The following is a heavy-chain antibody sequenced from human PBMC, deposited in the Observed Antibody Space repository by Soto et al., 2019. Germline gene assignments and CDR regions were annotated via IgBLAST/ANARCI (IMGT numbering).Heavy chain of an antibody. D-gene: IGHD5-18*01. V-gene: IGHV3-48*02. Sequence: PWGSPLVSCASCVLNFSIYRMNWVCQAPGKGREWVSYISSSSTIYYADSVKGRFTISRDNDKNSLYLQMNSLRDEDTAVYYCARDMDLDTPMVADYWGQGTLVTVSS. CDR1: VLNFSIYR. CDR3: ARDMDLDTPMVADY. CDR2: ISSSSTI. J-gene: IGHJ4*02.